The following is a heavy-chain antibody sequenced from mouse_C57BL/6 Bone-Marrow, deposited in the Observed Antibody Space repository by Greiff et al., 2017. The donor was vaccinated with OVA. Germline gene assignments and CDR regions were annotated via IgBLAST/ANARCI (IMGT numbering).Heavy chain of an antibody. J-gene: IGHJ3*01. CDR1: GYTFTSYD. V-gene: IGHV1-85*01. D-gene: IGHD2-3*01. Sequence: VQLQQSGPELVKPGASVKLSCKASGYTFTSYDINWVKQRPGQGLEWIGWIYPRDGSTTYNEKFKGKATLTVDTSSSTAYMELHSLTSEDSAVYFCARNGYYSWFAYWGQGTLVTVSA. CDR3: ARNGYYSWFAY. CDR2: IYPRDGST.